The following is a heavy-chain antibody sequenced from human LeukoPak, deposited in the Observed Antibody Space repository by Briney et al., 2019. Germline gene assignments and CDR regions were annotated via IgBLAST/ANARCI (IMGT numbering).Heavy chain of an antibody. V-gene: IGHV3-21*01. Sequence: PGGSLRLSCAASGFTFSSYSMNWVRQAPGKGLEWVSSISTSATYIYYTDSMKGRFTVSRDDAKHSLYLQMNSLRVEDTAVYYCARTPSSGDYFPWYFDLWGRGTLVTVSS. J-gene: IGHJ2*01. CDR3: ARTPSSGDYFPWYFDL. D-gene: IGHD2/OR15-2a*01. CDR1: GFTFSSYS. CDR2: ISTSATYI.